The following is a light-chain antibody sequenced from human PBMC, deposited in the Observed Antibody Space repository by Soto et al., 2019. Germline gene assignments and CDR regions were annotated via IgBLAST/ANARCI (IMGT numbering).Light chain of an antibody. V-gene: IGKV3-11*01. Sequence: EVVLTQSPDTLSLPPGERATLSYRASQSISSYLAWYQQKPGQAPGLLIYDAPSRATGIPARFSGSGSGTDFTLTISSLEPEDFAVYYCQQLTDWPPQWTFGQGTK. J-gene: IGKJ1*01. CDR2: DAP. CDR1: QSISSY. CDR3: QQLTDWPPQWT.